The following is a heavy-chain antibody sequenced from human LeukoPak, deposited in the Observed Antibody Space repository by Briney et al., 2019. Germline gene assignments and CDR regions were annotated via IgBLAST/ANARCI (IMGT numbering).Heavy chain of an antibody. CDR2: MNPNSGNT. J-gene: IGHJ6*03. V-gene: IGHV1-8*03. D-gene: IGHD2-15*01. CDR3: ARVGVVVVAATHYYYYYMDV. Sequence: ASVKVSCKASGYTFTSYDINWVRQATGQGLEWMGWMNPNSGNTGYAQKFQGRVTITRNTSISTAYMELSSLRSEDTAVYYCARVGVVVVAATHYYYYYMDVWGKGTTVTVSS. CDR1: GYTFTSYD.